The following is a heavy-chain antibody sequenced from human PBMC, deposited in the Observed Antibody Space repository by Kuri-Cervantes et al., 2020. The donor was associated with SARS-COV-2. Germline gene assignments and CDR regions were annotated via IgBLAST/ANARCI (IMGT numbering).Heavy chain of an antibody. Sequence: ETLSLTCAASGFTFSDYYMNWVRQAPGKGLEWVSSISSSSTIYYADSVKGRFTISRDNAKNPLYLQMNSLRAEDTAVYYCAKYIGSGTNTPDYWGQGTLVTVSS. CDR3: AKYIGSGTNTPDY. D-gene: IGHD3-10*01. CDR2: ISSSSTI. J-gene: IGHJ4*02. V-gene: IGHV3-69-1*01. CDR1: GFTFSDYY.